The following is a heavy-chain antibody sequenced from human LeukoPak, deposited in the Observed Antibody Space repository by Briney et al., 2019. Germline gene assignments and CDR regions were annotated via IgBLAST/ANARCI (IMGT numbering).Heavy chain of an antibody. Sequence: SETLSLTCTVSGGSISSYYWSWIRQPAGKGLEWIGRIYTSGSTNYNPSLKSRVTISLDTSKNQFSLKLRSVTAEDTAVYYCARDVSYFDSSGYYYYYYMDVWGKGTTVTVSS. J-gene: IGHJ6*03. V-gene: IGHV4-4*07. CDR2: IYTSGST. CDR3: ARDVSYFDSSGYYYYYYMDV. D-gene: IGHD3-22*01. CDR1: GGSISSYY.